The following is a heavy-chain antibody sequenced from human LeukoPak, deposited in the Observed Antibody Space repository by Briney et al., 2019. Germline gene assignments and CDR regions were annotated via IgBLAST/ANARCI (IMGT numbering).Heavy chain of an antibody. Sequence: PGGSLRLSCAASGFTFSSYSMNWVRQAPGKGLEWVAVISYDGSNKYYADSVKGRFTISRDNSKNTLYLQMNSLRAEDTAVYYCASDSSGWYGMDVWAKGPRSPSP. CDR3: ASDSSGWYGMDV. CDR2: ISYDGSNK. CDR1: GFTFSSYS. J-gene: IGHJ6*02. V-gene: IGHV3-30*03. D-gene: IGHD6-19*01.